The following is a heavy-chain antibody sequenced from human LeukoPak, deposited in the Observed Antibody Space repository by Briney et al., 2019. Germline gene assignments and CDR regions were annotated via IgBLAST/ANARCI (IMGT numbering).Heavy chain of an antibody. Sequence: GGSLRLSCAASGFTVSSNYMSWVRQAPGKGLEWVAVIWYDGSNKYYADSVKGRFTISRDNSKNTLYLQMNSLRAEDTAVYYCARGVPYSSGWYFNWFDPWGQGTLVTVSS. D-gene: IGHD6-19*01. V-gene: IGHV3-33*08. CDR1: GFTVSSNY. J-gene: IGHJ5*02. CDR2: IWYDGSNK. CDR3: ARGVPYSSGWYFNWFDP.